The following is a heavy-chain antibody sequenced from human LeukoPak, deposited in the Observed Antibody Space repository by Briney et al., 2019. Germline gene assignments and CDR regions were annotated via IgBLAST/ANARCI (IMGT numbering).Heavy chain of an antibody. CDR3: ARSIRGYSSGWYYFDY. D-gene: IGHD6-19*01. CDR1: GGSIRSSTDY. V-gene: IGHV4-39*07. Sequence: SETLSLTCTVSGGSIRSSTDYWGWIRQPPGKELEWIGSIYYSGSTYYNPSLKSRVTISVDTSQNQFSVRLSSVTAADTAVYYCARSIRGYSSGWYYFDYWGQGTLITVSS. J-gene: IGHJ4*02. CDR2: IYYSGST.